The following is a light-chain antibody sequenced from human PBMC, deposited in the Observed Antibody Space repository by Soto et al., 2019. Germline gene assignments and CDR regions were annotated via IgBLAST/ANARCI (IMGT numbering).Light chain of an antibody. CDR3: SSYRIANTYV. J-gene: IGLJ1*01. CDR2: EVS. V-gene: IGLV2-14*01. Sequence: QSALTQPASVSGSPGQSITISCTGTSHDVGDYDYVSWYQQHPGKAPKILIYEVSNRPSGVSNRFSGSKSGNTASLTISGLQTEDEADYYCSSYRIANTYVFXTGTKVTVL. CDR1: SHDVGDYDY.